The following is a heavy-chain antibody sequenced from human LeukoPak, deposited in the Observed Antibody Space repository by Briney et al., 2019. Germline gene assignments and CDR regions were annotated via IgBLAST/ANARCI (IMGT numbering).Heavy chain of an antibody. CDR3: AREKVRAYDAFDI. D-gene: IGHD3-10*01. V-gene: IGHV4-59*01. CDR1: GGSISSYY. Sequence: SETLSLTCTVSGGSISSYYWSWIRQPPGKGLEWIGYIYYSGSTNYNPSLKSRVTISVDTSKNQFSLKLSSVTAADTAVYYCAREKVRAYDAFDIWGQGTMVTVSS. J-gene: IGHJ3*02. CDR2: IYYSGST.